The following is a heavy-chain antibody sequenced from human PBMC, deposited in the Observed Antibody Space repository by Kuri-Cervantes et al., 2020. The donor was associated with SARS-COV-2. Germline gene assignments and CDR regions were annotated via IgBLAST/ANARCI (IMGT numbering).Heavy chain of an antibody. Sequence: ASVKVSCKTSGYTFTTYGISWVRKAPGRGLEWMGSISPYNGNTNYAQIVQGRVTMTTDTSTSTAYMELRSLRSDDTAVYYCARVFVGATYSWFDPWGQGTLVTVSS. J-gene: IGHJ5*02. CDR1: GYTFTTYG. V-gene: IGHV1-18*01. CDR2: ISPYNGNT. D-gene: IGHD1-26*01. CDR3: ARVFVGATYSWFDP.